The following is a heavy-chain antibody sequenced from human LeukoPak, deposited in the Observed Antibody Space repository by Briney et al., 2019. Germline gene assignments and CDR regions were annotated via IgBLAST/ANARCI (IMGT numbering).Heavy chain of an antibody. V-gene: IGHV3-9*01. J-gene: IGHJ4*02. CDR2: ISWNSGSI. CDR1: GFTFDDYA. CDR3: ARGEMAIPRGGYYFDY. Sequence: PGGSLRLSCAASGFTFDDYAMHWVRQAPGKGLEWVSGISWNSGSIGYADSVKGRFTISRDNAKNSLYLQMNSLRAEDTAVYYCARGEMAIPRGGYYFDYWGQGTLVTVSS. D-gene: IGHD5-24*01.